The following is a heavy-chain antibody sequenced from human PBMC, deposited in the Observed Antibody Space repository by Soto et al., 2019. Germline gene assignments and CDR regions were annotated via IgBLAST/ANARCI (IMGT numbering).Heavy chain of an antibody. CDR2: ISSNGGST. J-gene: IGHJ6*03. CDR3: ARLETDYYYMDV. CDR1: GFTFSSYA. V-gene: IGHV3-64*01. Sequence: GALRLSCAASGFTFSSYAMHWVRQAPGKGLEYVSAISSNGGSTYYANSVKGRFTISRDNSKNTLYLQMGSLRAEDMAVYYCARLETDYYYMDVWGKGTTVTVS.